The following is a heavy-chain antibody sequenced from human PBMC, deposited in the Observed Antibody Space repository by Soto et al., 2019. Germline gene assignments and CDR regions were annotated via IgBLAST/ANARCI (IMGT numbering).Heavy chain of an antibody. CDR1: GGSFSDYY. CDR3: ARVRAMIVVEDAFDI. D-gene: IGHD3-22*01. CDR2: INHSGST. J-gene: IGHJ3*02. V-gene: IGHV4-34*01. Sequence: SEILSLTCAVFGGSFSDYYWTWIRQPPGKGLEWIGEINHSGSTNYNPSLKSRVTISVDTSKNQFSLKLSSVTAADTAVYYCARVRAMIVVEDAFDIWGQGTMVNVSS.